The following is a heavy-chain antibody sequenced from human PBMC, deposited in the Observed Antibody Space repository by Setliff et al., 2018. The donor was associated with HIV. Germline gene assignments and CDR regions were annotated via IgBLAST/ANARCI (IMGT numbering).Heavy chain of an antibody. CDR3: TRTTNGDSSYYLHYFFMDV. Sequence: GGSVKVSCKASGYTFRDYGISWVRQAPRQGLEWVGRISAFNGNINYAQKFQGRVTMTTDTSTGTAYMELRNLRSDDTAVYYCTRTTNGDSSYYLHYFFMDVWGKGTTVTVSS. D-gene: IGHD4-17*01. CDR1: GYTFRDYG. J-gene: IGHJ6*04. CDR2: ISAFNGNI. V-gene: IGHV1-18*01.